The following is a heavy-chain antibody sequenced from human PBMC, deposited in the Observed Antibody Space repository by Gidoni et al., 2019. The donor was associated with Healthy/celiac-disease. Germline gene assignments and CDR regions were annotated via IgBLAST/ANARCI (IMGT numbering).Heavy chain of an antibody. CDR3: AKMGDTGY. D-gene: IGHD3-16*01. Sequence: RLSWGASGFTFSSYGMHWVRQAPGKGLEWVAVISYDGSNKYYADSVKGRFTISRDNSKNTLYLQMNSLRAEDTAVYYCAKMGDTGYWGQGTLVTVSS. V-gene: IGHV3-30*18. CDR2: ISYDGSNK. J-gene: IGHJ4*02. CDR1: GFTFSSYG.